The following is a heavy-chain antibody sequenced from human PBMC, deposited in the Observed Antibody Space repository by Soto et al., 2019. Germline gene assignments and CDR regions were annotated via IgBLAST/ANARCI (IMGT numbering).Heavy chain of an antibody. Sequence: QVQLVQSGAEVKKPGSSVMVSCKASGGTFSSYAISWVRQAPGQGLEWMGGIIPIFGTAPYAQKFQGRVTITADEPTTTAYTELSSLRSEDTAVYYCARAPYGAVSNYYGMDVWGQATTVTVSS. D-gene: IGHD4-17*01. CDR3: ARAPYGAVSNYYGMDV. CDR1: GGTFSSYA. V-gene: IGHV1-69*12. CDR2: IIPIFGTA. J-gene: IGHJ6*02.